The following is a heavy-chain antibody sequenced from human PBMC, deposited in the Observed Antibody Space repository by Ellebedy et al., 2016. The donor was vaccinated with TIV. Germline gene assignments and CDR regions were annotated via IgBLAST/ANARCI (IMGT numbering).Heavy chain of an antibody. CDR3: ARGDLYYYGSAN. CDR2: INPSGGST. Sequence: ASVKVSCXASGYTFTSYYMHWVRQAPGQGLEWMGIINPSGGSTSYAQKFQGRVTMTRNTSISTAYMELSSLRSEDTAVYYCARGDLYYYGSANWGQGTLVTVSS. CDR1: GYTFTSYY. J-gene: IGHJ4*02. D-gene: IGHD3-10*01. V-gene: IGHV1-46*01.